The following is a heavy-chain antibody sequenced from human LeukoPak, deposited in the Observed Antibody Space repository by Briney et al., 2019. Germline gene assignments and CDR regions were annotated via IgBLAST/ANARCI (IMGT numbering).Heavy chain of an antibody. J-gene: IGHJ4*02. CDR2: INPSGGST. V-gene: IGHV1-46*01. Sequence: ASVTVSCKASGYTXTSYYMHWVRQAPGQGLEWMGIINPSGGSTSYAQKFQGRVTMTRDTSTSTVYMELSSLRSEDTAVYYCARDRTYCGGDCYSGPYYFDYWGQGTLVTVSS. CDR1: GYTXTSYY. CDR3: ARDRTYCGGDCYSGPYYFDY. D-gene: IGHD2-21*02.